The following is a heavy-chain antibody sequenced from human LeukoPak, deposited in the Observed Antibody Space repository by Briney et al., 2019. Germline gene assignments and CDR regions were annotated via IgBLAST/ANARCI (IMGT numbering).Heavy chain of an antibody. CDR3: AREGSSSSGTSPLAY. V-gene: IGHV3-11*01. J-gene: IGHJ4*02. CDR2: ISSSGSTR. D-gene: IGHD3-22*01. Sequence: GGSLRLSCAASGFTFSDYYMSWIRQAPGKGLEGVSYISSSGSTRYYEDSVKGRFTISRDNAKTSLYLQMNSLRAEDTAVYYCAREGSSSSGTSPLAYWGQGTLVTVSS. CDR1: GFTFSDYY.